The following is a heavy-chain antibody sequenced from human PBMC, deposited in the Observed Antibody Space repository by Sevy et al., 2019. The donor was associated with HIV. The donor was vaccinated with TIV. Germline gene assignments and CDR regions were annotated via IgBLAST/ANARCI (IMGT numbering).Heavy chain of an antibody. CDR2: ISTSSSYI. V-gene: IGHV3-21*01. CDR3: ARAGTTGMTYYYYGMDV. Sequence: GGSLRLSCAASAFTFSSYSINWVRQAPGKGLEWVSSISTSSSYIYYADSVKGRFTISRDNARNSVYLQVNSLRAEDTAVYYCARAGTTGMTYYYYGMDVWGQGTTVTVSS. J-gene: IGHJ6*02. D-gene: IGHD1-1*01. CDR1: AFTFSSYS.